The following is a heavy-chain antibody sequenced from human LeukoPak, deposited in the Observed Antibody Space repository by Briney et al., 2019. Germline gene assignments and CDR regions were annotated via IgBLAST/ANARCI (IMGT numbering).Heavy chain of an antibody. J-gene: IGHJ4*02. CDR1: GYTFIGYF. Sequence: ASVKVSCKASGYTFIGYFMHWVRQAPGQGLEWMGWINPNSGDTNYAQKFKGRVTMTRDTSISTAYMELNRLRSDDTAVYYCARDRVVVPAAFDYWGQGTLVTVSS. CDR3: ARDRVVVPAAFDY. CDR2: INPNSGDT. D-gene: IGHD2-2*01. V-gene: IGHV1-2*02.